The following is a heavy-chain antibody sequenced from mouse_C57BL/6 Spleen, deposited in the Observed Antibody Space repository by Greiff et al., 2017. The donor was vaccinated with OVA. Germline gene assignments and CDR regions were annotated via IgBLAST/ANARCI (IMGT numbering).Heavy chain of an antibody. Sequence: QVQLQQSGAELMKPGASVKLSCKASGYTFTGYWLAWVKQRPGHDLEWIGEILPARGSTHYNEKFKGKATFTADTSSNTAYMQLSSLTTEDSAINDWERGIDYGNNDAMDYWGQGTSVTVSS. D-gene: IGHD2-1*01. CDR2: ILPARGST. CDR1: GYTFTGYW. CDR3: ERGIDYGNNDAMDY. J-gene: IGHJ4*01. V-gene: IGHV1-9*01.